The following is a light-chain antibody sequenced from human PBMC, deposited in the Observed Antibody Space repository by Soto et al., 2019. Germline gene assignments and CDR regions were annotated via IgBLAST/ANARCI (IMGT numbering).Light chain of an antibody. CDR2: KIS. Sequence: VVMSQSPLSLPVTLGQPASISCSSSHILVDRDGNTYFNWYQRRPGQPPRRLIYKISYRDSGVPDRFSGSGSGTYFTLKISRVEAEDVGFYYCMQGTRWPWTFGQGTKVDIK. CDR3: MQGTRWPWT. J-gene: IGKJ1*01. V-gene: IGKV2-30*01. CDR1: HILVDRDGNTY.